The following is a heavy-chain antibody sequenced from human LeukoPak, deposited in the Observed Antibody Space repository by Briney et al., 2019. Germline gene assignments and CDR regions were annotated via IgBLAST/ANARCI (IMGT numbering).Heavy chain of an antibody. CDR2: IKEDGSEK. CDR1: GFTFSTYW. CDR3: ARRGGILNGYYDY. V-gene: IGHV3-7*03. J-gene: IGHJ4*02. Sequence: GGSLRLSCAASGFTFSTYWMSWVRQAPGKGLEWVANIKEDGSEKYYVDSVKGRFTISRDNAKNSLYLQMNSLRAEDTAVYYCARRGGILNGYYDYWGQGTLVTVS. D-gene: IGHD3-9*01.